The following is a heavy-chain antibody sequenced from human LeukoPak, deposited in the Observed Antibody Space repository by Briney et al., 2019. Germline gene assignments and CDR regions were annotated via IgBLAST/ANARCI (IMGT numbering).Heavy chain of an antibody. CDR1: GDSISSYD. J-gene: IGHJ4*02. CDR2: IYYSGST. V-gene: IGHV4-59*08. Sequence: PSETLSLTCTVSGDSISSYDWSWIRQPPGKGLEWIGYIYYSGSTNYNPSLKSRVTISVDTSKNQFSLKLSSVTAADAAVYYCASQGPDAFFDYWGQGTLVTVPS. CDR3: ASQGPDAFFDY.